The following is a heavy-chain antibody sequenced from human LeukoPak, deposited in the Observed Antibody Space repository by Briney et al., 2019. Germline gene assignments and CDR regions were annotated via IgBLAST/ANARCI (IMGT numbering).Heavy chain of an antibody. CDR1: GGTFSSYA. CDR2: IIPIFGTA. D-gene: IGHD3-16*02. Sequence: GASVTVSCKASGGTFSSYAISWVRQAPGQGLEWMGGIIPIFGTANYAQKFQGRVTITADESTSTAYMELSSLRSEGTAVYYCARAYIMITFGGVIEEFDYWGQGTLVTVSS. J-gene: IGHJ4*02. CDR3: ARAYIMITFGGVIEEFDY. V-gene: IGHV1-69*01.